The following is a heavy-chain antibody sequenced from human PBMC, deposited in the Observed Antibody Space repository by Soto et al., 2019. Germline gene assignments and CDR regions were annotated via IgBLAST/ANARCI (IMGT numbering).Heavy chain of an antibody. CDR2: ISHVETT. V-gene: IGHV4-30-2*06. D-gene: IGHD3-3*01. J-gene: IGHJ4*02. CDR3: ARGGGYDSFDF. Sequence: SETLSLTCCVSGVTISYGGYSWRWIRQSPGKGPEWLGYISHVETTYYNPSFQSRLSLSIDRTRNQFSLRLSSMTDADKAVYYCARGGGYDSFDFRGKGIQVTASS. CDR1: GVTISYGGYS.